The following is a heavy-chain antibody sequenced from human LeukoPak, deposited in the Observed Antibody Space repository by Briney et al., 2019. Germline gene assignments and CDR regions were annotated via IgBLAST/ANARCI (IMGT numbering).Heavy chain of an antibody. CDR2: IYYSGST. Sequence: SETLSLTCTVSGGSISSSSYYWGWIRQPPGKGLEWIGSIYYSGSTYYNPSLKSRVTISVDTSKNQFSLKLSSVTAADTAVYYCARVLVRFRANGFYGMDVWGQGTTVTVSS. D-gene: IGHD3-10*01. CDR1: GGSISSSSYY. V-gene: IGHV4-39*07. J-gene: IGHJ6*02. CDR3: ARVLVRFRANGFYGMDV.